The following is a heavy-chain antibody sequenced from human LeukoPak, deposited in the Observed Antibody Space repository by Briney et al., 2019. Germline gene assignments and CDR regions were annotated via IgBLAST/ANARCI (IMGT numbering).Heavy chain of an antibody. J-gene: IGHJ4*02. D-gene: IGHD6-19*01. CDR3: AKSSGWYEVDY. Sequence: SETLSLTCTVSGGSINSYYWSWIRQPPGKGLEWIGYIYYSGSTNYNPSLKSRVTISVDTSKNQFSLKLSSVTAADTAVYYCAKSSGWYEVDYWGQGTLVTVSS. CDR1: GGSINSYY. V-gene: IGHV4-59*08. CDR2: IYYSGST.